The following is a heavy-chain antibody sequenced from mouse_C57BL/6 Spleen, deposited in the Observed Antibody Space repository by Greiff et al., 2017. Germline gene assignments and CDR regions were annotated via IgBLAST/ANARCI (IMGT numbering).Heavy chain of an antibody. J-gene: IGHJ4*01. D-gene: IGHD2-4*01. V-gene: IGHV1-55*01. CDR2: IYPGSGST. CDR3: ARGGIYYDNYYAMDY. Sequence: VQLQQPGAELVKPGASVKMSCKASGYTFTSYWITWVKQRPGQGLEWIGDIYPGSGSTNYNEKFKSKATLTVDTSSSTAYMQLSSLTSEDSAVYYCARGGIYYDNYYAMDYWGQGTSVTVSS. CDR1: GYTFTSYW.